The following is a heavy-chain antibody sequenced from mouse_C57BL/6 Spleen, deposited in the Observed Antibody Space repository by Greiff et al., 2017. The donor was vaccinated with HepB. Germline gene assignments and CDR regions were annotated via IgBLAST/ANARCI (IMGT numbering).Heavy chain of an antibody. CDR1: GYTFTSYG. CDR3: ERGEYYGPDWFAY. J-gene: IGHJ3*01. CDR2: IYIGNGYT. D-gene: IGHD1-1*01. V-gene: IGHV1-58*01. Sequence: VQLQQSGAELVRPGSSVKMSCKTSGYTFTSYGINWVKQRPGQGLEWIGYIYIGNGYTEYNEKFKGKATLTSDTSSSTAYMQLSSLTAEDSAIYYCERGEYYGPDWFAYWGQGTRVTVSA.